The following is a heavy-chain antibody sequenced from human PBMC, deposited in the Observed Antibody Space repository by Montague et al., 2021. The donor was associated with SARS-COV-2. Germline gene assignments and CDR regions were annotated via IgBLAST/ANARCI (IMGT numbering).Heavy chain of an antibody. J-gene: IGHJ6*02. CDR1: GFTFSSYD. Sequence: SLRLSCAASGFTFSSYDMHWVRQAPGKGLEWVAVIWYDGSNQYYGDSVKGRFTISRDNSKNTPYLQMNSLRAKDTAVYYCAREYSAPRWFGEYNRYGMDVWGQGTTVTVSS. CDR2: IWYDGSNQ. V-gene: IGHV3-33*08. CDR3: AREYSAPRWFGEYNRYGMDV. D-gene: IGHD3-10*01.